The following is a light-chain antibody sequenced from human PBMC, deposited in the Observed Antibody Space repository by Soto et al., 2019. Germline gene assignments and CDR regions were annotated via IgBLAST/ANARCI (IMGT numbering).Light chain of an antibody. CDR2: GAS. V-gene: IGKV3-20*01. CDR1: QSVSSSY. CDR3: QRYGSSPQT. Sequence: EIVLTQSPGTLSLSPGERATLSCRASQSVSSSYLAWYQQKPGQAPRLLIYGASSRATGIPDRFSGSGSGTDFTLTISRLELEDLAVYYCQRYGSSPQTFGQGTKVDIK. J-gene: IGKJ1*01.